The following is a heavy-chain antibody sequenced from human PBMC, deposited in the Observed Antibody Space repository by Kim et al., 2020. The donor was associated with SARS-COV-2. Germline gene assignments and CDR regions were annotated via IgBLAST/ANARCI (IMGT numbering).Heavy chain of an antibody. V-gene: IGHV1-3*01. CDR1: GYTFTSYA. D-gene: IGHD3-10*01. J-gene: IGHJ4*02. CDR3: ARDLAYGSGSYTLDY. Sequence: ASVKVSCKASGYTFTSYAMHWVRQAPGQRLEWMGWINAGNGNTKYSQKFQGRVTITRDTSASTAYMELSSLRSEDTAVYYCARDLAYGSGSYTLDYWGQGTLVTVSS. CDR2: INAGNGNT.